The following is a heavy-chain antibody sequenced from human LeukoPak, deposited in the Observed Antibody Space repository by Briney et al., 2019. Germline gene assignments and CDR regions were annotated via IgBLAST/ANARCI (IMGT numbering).Heavy chain of an antibody. CDR3: ATIKRGDIYGYFDF. V-gene: IGHV4-59*11. D-gene: IGHD5-18*01. Sequence: SETLSLTCTVSGGSISSHYWSWIRQPPGKGLEWIAYLYDSVRTKDNPSLKGRVTLSVDTSKNQYSLRLSSVTAADTAVYYCATIKRGDIYGYFDFWGQGILVTVSS. CDR1: GGSISSHY. CDR2: LYDSVRT. J-gene: IGHJ4*02.